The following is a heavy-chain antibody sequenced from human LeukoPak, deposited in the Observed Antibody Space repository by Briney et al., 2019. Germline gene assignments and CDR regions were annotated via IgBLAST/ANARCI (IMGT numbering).Heavy chain of an antibody. D-gene: IGHD1-26*01. Sequence: PSETLSLTCTVSGGSISSSSYYWGWIRQPPGKGLEWIGSIYYSGSTYYNPSLKSRVTISVDTSKNQFSLKLSSVTAADTAVYYCARLVGAYTVYYYYYMDVWGKGTTVTVSS. V-gene: IGHV4-39*01. J-gene: IGHJ6*03. CDR3: ARLVGAYTVYYYYYMDV. CDR2: IYYSGST. CDR1: GGSISSSSYY.